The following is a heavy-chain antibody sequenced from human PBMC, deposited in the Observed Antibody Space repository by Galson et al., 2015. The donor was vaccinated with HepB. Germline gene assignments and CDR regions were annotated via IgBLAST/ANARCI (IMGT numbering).Heavy chain of an antibody. V-gene: IGHV3-53*01. CDR3: AREGVGPPF. CDR1: GFIVRSNN. Sequence: SLRLSCAASGFIVRSNNMRWVRQAPGKGLEWVSVIYSGDSTYYADSVKGRFTISRDNSKNTLYLQMNSLRVEDTAIYYCAREGVGPPFWGQGTLVTVPS. D-gene: IGHD1-26*01. CDR2: IYSGDST. J-gene: IGHJ4*02.